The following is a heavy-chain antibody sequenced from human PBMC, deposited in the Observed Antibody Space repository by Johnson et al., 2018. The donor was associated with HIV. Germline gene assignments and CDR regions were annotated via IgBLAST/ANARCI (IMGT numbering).Heavy chain of an antibody. D-gene: IGHD2/OR15-2a*01. CDR2: ISWNSGSI. J-gene: IGHJ3*02. CDR1: GFTFSSYG. CDR3: AKEIERDRAFDI. Sequence: VQLVESVGGVVQPGRSLRLSCAASGFTFSSYGMHWVRQAPGKGLEWVSGISWNSGSIGYADSVKGRFTISRDNAKNSLYLQMNSLRAEDTALYYCAKEIERDRAFDIWGQGTMVTVSS. V-gene: IGHV3-9*01.